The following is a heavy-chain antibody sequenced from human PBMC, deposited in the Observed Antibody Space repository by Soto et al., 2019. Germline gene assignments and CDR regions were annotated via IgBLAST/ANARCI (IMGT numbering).Heavy chain of an antibody. Sequence: QVQLQESSPGLLKPSGTLSLTCAVSGGSISSTNWWSWVRQPPGKGLEWIGEIYHSGSTKYNPSLKSRVTISVDKSNNQFSLKVRSVTAADTAVYYCARDQTTVTTDAAAFDIWGQGTMVTVSS. CDR1: GGSISSTNW. CDR2: IYHSGST. D-gene: IGHD4-17*01. J-gene: IGHJ3*02. CDR3: ARDQTTVTTDAAAFDI. V-gene: IGHV4-4*02.